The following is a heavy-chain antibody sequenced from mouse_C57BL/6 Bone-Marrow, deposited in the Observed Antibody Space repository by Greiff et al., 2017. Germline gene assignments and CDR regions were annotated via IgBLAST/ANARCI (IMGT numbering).Heavy chain of an antibody. J-gene: IGHJ3*01. CDR2: IDPEDGET. Sequence: VQLQQSGAELVKPGASVKLSCTASGFNIKDYYMHWVKQRTEQGLEWIGRIDPEDGETKYAPKFRGKATITADTSSNTAYLQLSSLTSEDTAVYYCARGYGNYGAWFAYWGQGTLVTVSA. D-gene: IGHD2-1*01. CDR1: GFNIKDYY. CDR3: ARGYGNYGAWFAY. V-gene: IGHV14-2*01.